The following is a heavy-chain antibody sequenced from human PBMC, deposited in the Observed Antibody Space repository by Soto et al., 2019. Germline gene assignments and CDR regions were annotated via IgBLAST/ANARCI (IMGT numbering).Heavy chain of an antibody. V-gene: IGHV3-21*01. J-gene: IGHJ4*02. CDR3: ARLMVRGNDY. Sequence: EVQLVESGGGLVKPGGSLRLSCAASGFTFSSYSMNWVRQAPGKGLEWVSSISSSSSYIYYADSVKGRFTISRDNAKNSLYLQMDSLRAEDTAVYYCARLMVRGNDYWGQGTLVTVSS. CDR1: GFTFSSYS. CDR2: ISSSSSYI. D-gene: IGHD3-10*01.